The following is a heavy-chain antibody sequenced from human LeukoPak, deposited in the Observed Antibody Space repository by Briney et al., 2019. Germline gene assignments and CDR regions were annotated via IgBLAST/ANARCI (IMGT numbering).Heavy chain of an antibody. D-gene: IGHD6-19*01. V-gene: IGHV1-2*02. J-gene: IGHJ6*02. Sequence: ASVKVSCKASGYTFTGYYMHWVRQAPGQGLEWMGWINPNSGGTNYAQKFQGRVTMTRDTSISTAYMEMSRLRSDDTAVYYCARDGQQCQVVDYYYGMDGWGQGTTVTVSS. CDR3: ARDGQQCQVVDYYYGMDG. CDR1: GYTFTGYY. CDR2: INPNSGGT.